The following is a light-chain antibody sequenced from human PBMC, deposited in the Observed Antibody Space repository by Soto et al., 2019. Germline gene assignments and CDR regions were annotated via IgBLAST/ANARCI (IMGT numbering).Light chain of an antibody. CDR3: QQYNNWPPIT. Sequence: EIVMTQSPATLSVSQGESANISCRASQSVSSNLAWYQPKPGQAPRLLIYGASTRATGIPARFSGSVSGTEFTPTISSLQSQDFAVYYCQQYNNWPPITFSQVTRLEIK. J-gene: IGKJ5*01. V-gene: IGKV3-15*01. CDR2: GAS. CDR1: QSVSSN.